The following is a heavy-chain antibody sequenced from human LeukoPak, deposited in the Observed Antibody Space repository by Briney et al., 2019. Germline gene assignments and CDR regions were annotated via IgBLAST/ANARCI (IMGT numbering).Heavy chain of an antibody. Sequence: ASVKVSCTASGYTFTSYHMHWVRQAPGQGLEWMGWINPNSGGTNYAQKFQGRVTMTRDTSISTAYMELSTLRSEDTAVYYCARVVTVVSVAFDIWGQGTMVTVSS. V-gene: IGHV1-2*02. CDR1: GYTFTSYH. CDR3: ARVVTVVSVAFDI. CDR2: INPNSGGT. D-gene: IGHD4-23*01. J-gene: IGHJ3*02.